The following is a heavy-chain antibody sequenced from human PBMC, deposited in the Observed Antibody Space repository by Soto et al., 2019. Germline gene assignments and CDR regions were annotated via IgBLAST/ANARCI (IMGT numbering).Heavy chain of an antibody. CDR1: GGSISSGGYS. D-gene: IGHD1-1*01. V-gene: IGHV4-30-2*01. Sequence: SETLSLTFTVSGGSISSGGYSWSWIRQPPGKGLEWIGYIYHRGTTYYNSSLESRVTISIDKSKNQFSLRLSSVTAADTAVYYCARTMRLVASTRPYNYFGLDVGGQGTPVTVSS. J-gene: IGHJ6*02. CDR3: ARTMRLVASTRPYNYFGLDV. CDR2: IYHRGTT.